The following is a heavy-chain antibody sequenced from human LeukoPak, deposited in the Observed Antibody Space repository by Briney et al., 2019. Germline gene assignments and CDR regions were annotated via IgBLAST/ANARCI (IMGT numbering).Heavy chain of an antibody. CDR1: GGTFSSYA. D-gene: IGHD3-10*01. Sequence: SVKVSCKASGGTFSSYAISWVRQAPGQGLEWMGGIIPVFGTANYAQKFQGRVTITADESTSTAYMGLSSLRSEDTAVYYCARDTYQGSYVDWGQGTLVTVSS. J-gene: IGHJ4*02. V-gene: IGHV1-69*13. CDR3: ARDTYQGSYVD. CDR2: IIPVFGTA.